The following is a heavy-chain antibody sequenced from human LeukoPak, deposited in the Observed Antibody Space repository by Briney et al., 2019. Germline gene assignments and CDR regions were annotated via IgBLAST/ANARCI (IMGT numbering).Heavy chain of an antibody. CDR3: AKDPNGDHIGAFDF. J-gene: IGHJ3*01. V-gene: IGHV3-23*01. D-gene: IGHD2-21*02. Sequence: PGGSLRLSCVASGFALNEFGLTWVRQAPGKGLEWVSSITGTGGTTQYTDSVKGRFTISRDNSKNTLYLQMNSLRVGDTAMYYCAKDPNGDHIGAFDFWGQGTMVTVSS. CDR2: ITGTGGTT. CDR1: GFALNEFG.